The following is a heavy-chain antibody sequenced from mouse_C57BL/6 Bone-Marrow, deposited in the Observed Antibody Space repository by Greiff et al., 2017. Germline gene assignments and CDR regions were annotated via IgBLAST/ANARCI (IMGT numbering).Heavy chain of an antibody. V-gene: IGHV1-55*01. CDR2: IYPGSGST. D-gene: IGHD2-3*01. CDR3: ARWGWLLLYAMDY. J-gene: IGHJ4*01. CDR1: GYTFTSYW. Sequence: QVQVKQPGAELVKPGASVTMSCKASGYTFTSYWITWVKQRPGQGLEWIGDIYPGSGSTNYNEKFKSKATLTVDTSSSTAYMQLSSLTSEDSAVYYCARWGWLLLYAMDYWGQGTSVTVSS.